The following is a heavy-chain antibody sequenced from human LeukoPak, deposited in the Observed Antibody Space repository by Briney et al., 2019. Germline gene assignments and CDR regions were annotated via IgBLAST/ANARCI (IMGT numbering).Heavy chain of an antibody. J-gene: IGHJ3*02. V-gene: IGHV3-23*01. CDR2: ISGSGGST. Sequence: GGSLRPSCAPSGFTFSSYAMSWVRQAPGKGLEWVSAISGSGGSTYYADSVKGRFTISRDNSKNTLYLQMNSLRAEDTAVYYCAKVRPDEDIVVVPAAIGDAFDIWGQGTMVTVSS. CDR1: GFTFSSYA. D-gene: IGHD2-2*02. CDR3: AKVRPDEDIVVVPAAIGDAFDI.